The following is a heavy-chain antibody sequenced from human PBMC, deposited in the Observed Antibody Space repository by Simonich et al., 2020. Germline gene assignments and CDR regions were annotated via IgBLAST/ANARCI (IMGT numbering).Heavy chain of an antibody. CDR3: ARPLGIVWAFDI. CDR1: GGSFSGYY. V-gene: IGHV4-34*01. CDR2: INHRGNT. J-gene: IGHJ3*02. Sequence: QVQLQQWGAGLLKPSETLSLTCAVYGGSFSGYYWSWIRQPPGKGLEWIGEINHRGNTNYNPSLKSRVTISVDTSKNQFSLKLSSVTAAATAVYYCARPLGIVWAFDIWGQGTMVTVSS. D-gene: IGHD3-16*01.